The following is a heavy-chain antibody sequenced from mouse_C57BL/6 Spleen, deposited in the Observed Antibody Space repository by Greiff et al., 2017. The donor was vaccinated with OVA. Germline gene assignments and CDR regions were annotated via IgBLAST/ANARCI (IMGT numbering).Heavy chain of an antibody. CDR3: ARSGAMDY. Sequence: DVQRVESGGGLVQPGGSLSLSCAASGFTFTDYYMSWVRQPPGKALEWLGFIRNKANGYTTEYSASVKGRFTISRDNSQSSLYLQMNALRAEDSATYYCARSGAMDYWGQGTSVTVSS. CDR2: IRNKANGYTT. J-gene: IGHJ4*01. D-gene: IGHD4-1*01. CDR1: GFTFTDYY. V-gene: IGHV7-3*01.